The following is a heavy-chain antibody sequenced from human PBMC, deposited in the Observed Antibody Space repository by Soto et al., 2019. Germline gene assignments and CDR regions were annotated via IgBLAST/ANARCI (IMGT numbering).Heavy chain of an antibody. CDR1: GFTFSSYE. D-gene: IGHD3-10*01. CDR3: ARDRGGDVGQFLFPDGFDL. Sequence: EEQLVESGGGLVQPGGSLRLSCAASGFTFSSYEMNWVRQAPGMGLEWISSIGGSGGTKYSADSVKGRFTISRDNAQNSLYLQMNSLRAEDTAVYYCARDRGGDVGQFLFPDGFDLWGQGTMVTVSS. CDR2: IGGSGGTK. J-gene: IGHJ3*01. V-gene: IGHV3-48*03.